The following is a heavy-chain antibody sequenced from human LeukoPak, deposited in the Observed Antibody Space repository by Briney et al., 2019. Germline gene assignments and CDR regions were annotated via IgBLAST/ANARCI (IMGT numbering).Heavy chain of an antibody. CDR2: ISGSGGST. CDR3: AKGAGQWLVPSEYFQY. D-gene: IGHD6-19*01. CDR1: GFTFSSYA. Sequence: PGGSLRLSCAASGFTFSSYAMSWVRQAPGKGLEWVSAISGSGGSTYYADSVKGRFTISRDNSKSTLYLQMNSLRAEDTAVYYCAKGAGQWLVPSEYFQYWGQGTLVTVSS. V-gene: IGHV3-23*01. J-gene: IGHJ1*01.